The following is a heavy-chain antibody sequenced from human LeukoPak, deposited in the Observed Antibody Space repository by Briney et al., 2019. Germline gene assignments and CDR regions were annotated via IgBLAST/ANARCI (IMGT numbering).Heavy chain of an antibody. V-gene: IGHV4-34*01. CDR2: INHSGST. CDR1: GGSFSGYY. CDR3: VRRQAPYWFDP. J-gene: IGHJ5*02. Sequence: PSETLSLTCAVYGGSFSGYYWSWIRQPPGKGLEWIGEINHSGSTNYNPSLKSRVTISADTSKNQFSLKLSSVTAADTAVYYCVRRQAPYWFDPWGQGTLVTLSS.